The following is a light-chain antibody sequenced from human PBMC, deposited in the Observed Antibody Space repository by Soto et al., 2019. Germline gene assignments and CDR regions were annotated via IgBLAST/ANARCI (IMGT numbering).Light chain of an antibody. J-gene: IGKJ1*01. CDR1: RTGDSRY. CDR2: AAS. V-gene: IGKV3-20*01. Sequence: EIVLTPSPRPLSLSLGETATLSCRASRTGDSRYLAWYQQKRGQAPRLLIYAASSRATGVPDRFSGGGSGPDFTLTIRRLEPEDFAVYYCQQYDSTVWTFGQGTKVDIK. CDR3: QQYDSTVWT.